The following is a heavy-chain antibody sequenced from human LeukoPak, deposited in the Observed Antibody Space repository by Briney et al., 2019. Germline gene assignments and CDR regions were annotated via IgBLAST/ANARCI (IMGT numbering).Heavy chain of an antibody. CDR2: MNPNSGNT. J-gene: IGHJ4*02. V-gene: IGHV1-8*01. CDR1: GYTFTSYD. D-gene: IGHD6-13*01. Sequence: ASVKVSCKASGYTFTSYDINWVRQATGQGLEWMGWMNPNSGNTGYAQKFQGRVTMTRNTSISTAYMELSSLRSEDTAVYYRARGGYSSSWYQSAGPVDYWGQGTLVTVSS. CDR3: ARGGYSSSWYQSAGPVDY.